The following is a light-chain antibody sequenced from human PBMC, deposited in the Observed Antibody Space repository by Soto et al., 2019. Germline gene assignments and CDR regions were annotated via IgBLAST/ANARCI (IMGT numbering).Light chain of an antibody. CDR1: RNIERW. CDR3: QHCDTYRA. CDR2: DAS. J-gene: IGKJ1*01. Sequence: DIQMTQSPSTLSASLGDRVTITCRARRNIERWLAWYQQKPGRAPKLLISDASTLETGGPSRFSGGGSGTEFTLTISNLQADDFATYYCQHCDTYRAFGPGARVE. V-gene: IGKV1-5*01.